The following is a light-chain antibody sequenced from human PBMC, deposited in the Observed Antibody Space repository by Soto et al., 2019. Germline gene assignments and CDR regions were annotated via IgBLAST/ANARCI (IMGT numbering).Light chain of an antibody. CDR1: SSDVGSYNL. J-gene: IGLJ1*01. V-gene: IGLV2-23*01. Sequence: QSALTQPASVSGSPGQSITISCTGTSSDVGSYNLVSWYQQHPGKVPQLMIYEGSKRPSGVSNRFSGSKSVNTASLTISGLQAEDEADYYCCSYARGSTYVFGTGTKLTVL. CDR2: EGS. CDR3: CSYARGSTYV.